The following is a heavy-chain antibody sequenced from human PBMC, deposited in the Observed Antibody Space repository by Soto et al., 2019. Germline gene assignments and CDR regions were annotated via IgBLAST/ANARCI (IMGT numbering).Heavy chain of an antibody. CDR1: GFTFSSYS. J-gene: IGHJ6*04. Sequence: GGSLRLSCAASGFTFSSYSMNWVRQAPGKGLEWVSSISSSSSYIYYADSVKGRFTISRDNTKNSLYLQMNSLRAEDTAVYYWARDGDSSGGTPFLGSPRGRDVGGKGPTVTAPS. CDR2: ISSSSSYI. D-gene: IGHD6-25*01. V-gene: IGHV3-21*01. CDR3: ARDGDSSGGTPFLGSPRGRDV.